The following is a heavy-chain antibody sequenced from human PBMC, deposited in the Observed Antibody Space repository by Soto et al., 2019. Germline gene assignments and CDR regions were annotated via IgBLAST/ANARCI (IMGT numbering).Heavy chain of an antibody. Sequence: PSETLSLTCTVSGGSISSYYWSWIRQPPGKGLEWIGYIYYSGSTNYNPSLKSRVTISVDTSKNQFSLKLSSVTAADTAVYYCARHDGGYFDYWGQGTLVTVSS. J-gene: IGHJ4*02. CDR1: GGSISSYY. V-gene: IGHV4-59*08. D-gene: IGHD3-10*01. CDR3: ARHDGGYFDY. CDR2: IYYSGST.